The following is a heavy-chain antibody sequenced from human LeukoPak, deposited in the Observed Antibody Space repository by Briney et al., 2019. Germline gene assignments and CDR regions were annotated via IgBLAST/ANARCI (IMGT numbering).Heavy chain of an antibody. D-gene: IGHD1-26*01. CDR2: INHSGST. V-gene: IGHV4-34*01. J-gene: IGHJ6*03. CDR3: ARDAEWELLDYYYYYMDV. CDR1: GGSFSGYY. Sequence: PSETMSLTCAVYGGSFSGYYWSWIRQPPGKGLEWNGEINHSGSTNYNPSLKSRVTISVDTSKNQFSLKLSSVTAADTAVYYCARDAEWELLDYYYYYMDVWGKGTTVTVSS.